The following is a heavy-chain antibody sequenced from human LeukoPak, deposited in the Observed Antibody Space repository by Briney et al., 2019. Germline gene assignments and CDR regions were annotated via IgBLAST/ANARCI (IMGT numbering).Heavy chain of an antibody. J-gene: IGHJ4*02. CDR2: LYYSGST. CDR1: GXSISSYY. V-gene: IGHV4-59*08. CDR3: VRHLAVAVAVPGYFDY. D-gene: IGHD6-19*01. Sequence: SETLSLTCTGYGXSISSYYWSWIRQPPGKGLEWIVYLYYSGSTNYNPFLKSRVTISVDTSKTQFSLKLSSVTAADTAVYYCVRHLAVAVAVPGYFDYWGQGTLVTVSS.